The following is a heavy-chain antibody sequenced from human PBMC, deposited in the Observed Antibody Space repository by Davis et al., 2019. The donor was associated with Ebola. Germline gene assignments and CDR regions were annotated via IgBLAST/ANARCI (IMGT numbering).Heavy chain of an antibody. CDR2: IYPGDSDT. CDR1: GYSFTTYW. J-gene: IGHJ6*04. V-gene: IGHV5-51*01. D-gene: IGHD6-13*01. Sequence: GGSLRLSCKASGYSFTTYWIVWVRQMPGKGLECMGIIYPGDSDTRYSPSFQGQVTISADKSISTAYLQWSSLKASDTAMYYCARHSFLAAAGTDYYYYYGMDVWGKGTTVTVSS. CDR3: ARHSFLAAAGTDYYYYYGMDV.